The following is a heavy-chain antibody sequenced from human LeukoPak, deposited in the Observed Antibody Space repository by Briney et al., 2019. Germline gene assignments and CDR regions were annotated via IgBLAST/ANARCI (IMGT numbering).Heavy chain of an antibody. V-gene: IGHV4-39*07. CDR3: ARRLSRFVYYMDV. CDR1: GGSISSSSYY. D-gene: IGHD3-10*01. J-gene: IGHJ6*03. CDR2: IYYSGST. Sequence: PSETLSLTCTVSGGSISSSSYYWGWIRQPPGKGLEWIGSIYYSGSTYYNPSLKSRVTISVDTSKNQFSLKLSSVTAADTAVYYCARRLSRFVYYMDVWGKGTTVTISS.